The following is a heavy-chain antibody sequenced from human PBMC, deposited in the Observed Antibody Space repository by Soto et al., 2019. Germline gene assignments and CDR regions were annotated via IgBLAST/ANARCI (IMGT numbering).Heavy chain of an antibody. Sequence: PGGSLRLSCTASGFTFGDYAMSWFRQAPGKGLEWVGFIRSKAYGGTTEYAASVKGRFTISRDDSKSIAYLQMNSLKTEDTAVYYCTRDLSGYAFQNYMDVWGKGTTVTVSS. V-gene: IGHV3-49*03. CDR2: IRSKAYGGTT. CDR1: GFTFGDYA. CDR3: TRDLSGYAFQNYMDV. J-gene: IGHJ6*03. D-gene: IGHD5-12*01.